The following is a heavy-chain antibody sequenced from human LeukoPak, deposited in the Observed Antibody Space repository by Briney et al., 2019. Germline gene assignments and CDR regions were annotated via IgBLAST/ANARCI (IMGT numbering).Heavy chain of an antibody. CDR1: GFTFSSYW. CDR3: ARDVGSYYISYYFDY. Sequence: GGSLRLSCAASGFTFSSYWMSWVRQAPGKGLEWVANIKQDGSEKYYVDSVKGRFTISRDNAKNSLYLQMNSLRAEDTAVYYCARDVGSYYISYYFDYWGQGTLVTVSS. V-gene: IGHV3-7*01. D-gene: IGHD1-26*01. J-gene: IGHJ4*02. CDR2: IKQDGSEK.